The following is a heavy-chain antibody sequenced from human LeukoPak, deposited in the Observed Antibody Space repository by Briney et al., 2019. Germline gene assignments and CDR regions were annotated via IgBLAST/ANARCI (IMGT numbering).Heavy chain of an antibody. J-gene: IGHJ4*02. Sequence: ASVKVSCKASGYTFTGYYMHWVRQAPGQGLEWMGWINPNSGGTNYAQKFQGWVTMTRDTSISTAYMELSRLRSDDTAVYYCARDQGDPYYDSSGYPYFDYWGQGTLVTVSS. V-gene: IGHV1-2*04. CDR1: GYTFTGYY. CDR2: INPNSGGT. D-gene: IGHD3-22*01. CDR3: ARDQGDPYYDSSGYPYFDY.